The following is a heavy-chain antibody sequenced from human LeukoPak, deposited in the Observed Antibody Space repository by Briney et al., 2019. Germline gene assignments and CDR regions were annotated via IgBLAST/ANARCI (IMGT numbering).Heavy chain of an antibody. V-gene: IGHV1-69*04. CDR3: ALNLGYCSGGSCYPDR. J-gene: IGHJ4*02. CDR1: GGTFSSYA. Sequence: ASVKVSCKASGGTFSSYAISWVRQAPGQGLEWMGRIIPILGIANYAQKFQGRVTITADKSTSTAYMELSSLRSEDTAVYYCALNLGYCSGGSCYPDRWGQGTLVTVS. D-gene: IGHD2-15*01. CDR2: IIPILGIA.